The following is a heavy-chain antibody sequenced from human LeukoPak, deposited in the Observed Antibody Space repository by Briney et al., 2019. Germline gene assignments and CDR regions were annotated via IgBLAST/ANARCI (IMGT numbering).Heavy chain of an antibody. V-gene: IGHV3-21*01. Sequence: TGGSLRLSCAASGFTFSSYSMNWVRQAPGKGLEWVSSISSSSSYIYYADSVKGRFTISRDSAKNSLYLQMNSLRAEDTAVYYCARDPSRSYGMDVWGQGTTVTVSS. CDR2: ISSSSSYI. J-gene: IGHJ6*02. CDR3: ARDPSRSYGMDV. CDR1: GFTFSSYS.